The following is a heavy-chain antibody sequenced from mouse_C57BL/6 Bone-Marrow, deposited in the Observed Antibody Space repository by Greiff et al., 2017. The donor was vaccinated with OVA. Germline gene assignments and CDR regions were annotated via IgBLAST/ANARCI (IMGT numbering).Heavy chain of an antibody. J-gene: IGHJ2*01. CDR3: ARGATVVFDY. CDR1: GYSITSGYD. CDR2: ISYSGST. D-gene: IGHD1-1*01. V-gene: IGHV3-1*01. Sequence: ESGPGMVKPSQSLSLTCTVTGYSITSGYDWHWIRHFPGNKLEWMGYISYSGSTNYNPSLKSRISITHDTSKNHFFLKLNSVTTEDTATYYCARGATVVFDYWGQGTTLTVSS.